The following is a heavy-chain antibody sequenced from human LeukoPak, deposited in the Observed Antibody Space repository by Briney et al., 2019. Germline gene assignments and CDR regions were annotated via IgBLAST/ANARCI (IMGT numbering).Heavy chain of an antibody. CDR3: ARFVDGLYYFDY. CDR2: IYYSGST. J-gene: IGHJ4*02. CDR1: GGSISSYY. V-gene: IGHV4-59*08. D-gene: IGHD2-15*01. Sequence: PSETLSLTCTVSGGSISSYYWSWIRQPPGKGLEWIGYIYYSGSTNYNPSLKSRVTISVDTSKNQFSLKLSSVTAADTAVYYCARFVDGLYYFDYWGQGTLVTVSS.